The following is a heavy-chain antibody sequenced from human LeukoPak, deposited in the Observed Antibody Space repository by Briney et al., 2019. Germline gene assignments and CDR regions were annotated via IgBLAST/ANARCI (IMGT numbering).Heavy chain of an antibody. CDR2: ISGTGGTT. J-gene: IGHJ4*02. CDR1: GLSFSNYA. D-gene: IGHD3-9*01. CDR3: AKHSGGDILTVFDY. V-gene: IGHV3-23*01. Sequence: PGGSLRLSCEVSGLSFSNYAMSWVRQAPGKGLEWVSIISGTGGTTYYADSVKGRFTISRDNSKNTLYLQMNSLRAEDTAVYYCAKHSGGDILTVFDYWGQGTLVAVSS.